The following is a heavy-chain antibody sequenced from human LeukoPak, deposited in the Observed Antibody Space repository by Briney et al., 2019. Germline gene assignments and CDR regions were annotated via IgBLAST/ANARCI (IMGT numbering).Heavy chain of an antibody. D-gene: IGHD4-23*01. CDR3: ARDTVVTTYFDY. J-gene: IGHJ4*02. CDR2: IIPIFGTA. CDR1: GGTFSSYA. V-gene: IGHV1-69*05. Sequence: SVKVSCKASGGTFSSYAISWVRQAPGRGLEWMGRIIPIFGTANYAQKFQGRVTITTDESTSTAYMELSSLRSEDTAVYYCARDTVVTTYFDYWGQGTLVTVFS.